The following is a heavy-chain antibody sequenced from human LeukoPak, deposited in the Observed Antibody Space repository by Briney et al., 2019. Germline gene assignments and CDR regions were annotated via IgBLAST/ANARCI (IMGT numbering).Heavy chain of an antibody. D-gene: IGHD6-13*01. CDR2: INPDSGDT. CDR3: ARGEGYSSSWYQPHFDY. V-gene: IGHV1-2*02. Sequence: GASVKVSCKASGYTFTGYYLHWVRQAPGQGLKWMGWINPDSGDTHYTQKFQGRVTMTRDTSISTAYMDLSRLRSDDTAVYYCARGEGYSSSWYQPHFDYWGQGTLVTVSS. CDR1: GYTFTGYY. J-gene: IGHJ4*02.